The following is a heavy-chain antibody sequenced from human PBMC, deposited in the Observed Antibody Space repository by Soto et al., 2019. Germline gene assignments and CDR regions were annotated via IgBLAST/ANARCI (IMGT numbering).Heavy chain of an antibody. J-gene: IGHJ5*02. V-gene: IGHV4-39*01. CDR1: GGSISSSSYY. CDR3: ARHDSPYYYDSSGLDP. D-gene: IGHD3-22*01. Sequence: SETLSLTCTVSGGSISSSSYYWGWVRQPPGKGLEWIGSIYYSGSTYYNPSLKSRVTISVDTSKNQFSLKLSSVTAADTAVYYCARHDSPYYYDSSGLDPWGQGTLVTVSS. CDR2: IYYSGST.